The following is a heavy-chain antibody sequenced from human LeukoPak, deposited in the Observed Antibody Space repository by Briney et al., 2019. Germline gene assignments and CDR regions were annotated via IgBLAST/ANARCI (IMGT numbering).Heavy chain of an antibody. J-gene: IGHJ4*02. CDR3: ARATITMIVVVTFDY. D-gene: IGHD3-22*01. Sequence: PSETLSLTCTVSGYSISSGYFWGWIRQPPGKRLEWIGNMYHTGTTYYNPSLKSRVTITIDTSKNQFSLKLRSVTAADTAVYYCARATITMIVVVTFDYWGQGTLVTVSS. V-gene: IGHV4-38-2*02. CDR1: GYSISSGYF. CDR2: MYHTGTT.